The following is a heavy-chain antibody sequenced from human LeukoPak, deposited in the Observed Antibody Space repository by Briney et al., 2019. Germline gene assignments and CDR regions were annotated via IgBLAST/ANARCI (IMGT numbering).Heavy chain of an antibody. J-gene: IGHJ4*02. CDR1: VYTFTGYY. CDR3: AREGEYSYGN. D-gene: IGHD5-18*01. Sequence: ASVNVSCKASVYTFTGYYMHWVRQAPGQGLEWMGWINPNSGGTNYAQKFQGRVTMTRDTSISTAYMELSRLRSDDTAVYHCAREGEYSYGNWGQGTLVTVSS. CDR2: INPNSGGT. V-gene: IGHV1-2*02.